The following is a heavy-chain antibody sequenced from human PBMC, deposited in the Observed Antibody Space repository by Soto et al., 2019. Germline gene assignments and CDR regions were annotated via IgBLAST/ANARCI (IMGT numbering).Heavy chain of an antibody. Sequence: PGGSLRLSCAASGFTFSSYAMHWVRQSPGKGLEWVAVISYDGSNKYYADSVKGRFTISRDNSKNTLYLQMNSLRAEDTAVYYCARDRLEEGSSGRYWRSYYYGMDVWGQGTTVTVSS. CDR3: ARDRLEEGSSGRYWRSYYYGMDV. V-gene: IGHV3-30-3*01. D-gene: IGHD6-19*01. CDR1: GFTFSSYA. J-gene: IGHJ6*02. CDR2: ISYDGSNK.